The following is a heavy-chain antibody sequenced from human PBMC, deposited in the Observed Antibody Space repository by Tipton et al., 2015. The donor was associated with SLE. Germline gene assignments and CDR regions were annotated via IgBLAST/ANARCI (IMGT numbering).Heavy chain of an antibody. J-gene: IGHJ3*02. V-gene: IGHV4-39*07. CDR3: ARDDSSGRGAFDI. D-gene: IGHD6-19*01. Sequence: TLSLTCTVSGGSISSTTYYWGWIRQSPGKGLEWIGSIYYSGSTNYNPSLKSRVTISVDKSKNQFSLKLSSVTAADTAVYYCARDDSSGRGAFDIWGQGTMVTVSS. CDR1: GGSISSTTYY. CDR2: IYYSGST.